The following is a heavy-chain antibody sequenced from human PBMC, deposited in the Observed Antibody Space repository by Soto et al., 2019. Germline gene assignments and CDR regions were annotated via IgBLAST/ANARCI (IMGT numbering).Heavy chain of an antibody. J-gene: IGHJ6*02. V-gene: IGHV3-74*01. Sequence: EVQLVESGGGLVQPGGSLRLSCAASGFTFSSYWMHWVRQAPGKGLVWVSRINSDGSSTSYADSVKGRFTISRDNAKNTLYLQMNSLRAEDTAVYYCARGTNRAYYYYYGMDVWGQGTTVTVSS. CDR2: INSDGSST. CDR3: ARGTNRAYYYYYGMDV. CDR1: GFTFSSYW.